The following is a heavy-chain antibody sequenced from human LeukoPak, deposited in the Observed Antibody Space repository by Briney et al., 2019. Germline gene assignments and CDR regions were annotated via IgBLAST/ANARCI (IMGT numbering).Heavy chain of an antibody. Sequence: PGGSLRLSCAASGFTFSSYAMSWVRQAPGKGLEWVSVISGSGGSTYYADSVKGLFTISRDNSKNTLYLQMNSQRAAHPSIYYCDREEDYYHMDVWGKGTPVTVSS. CDR3: DREEDYYHMDV. D-gene: IGHD3-10*01. CDR1: GFTFSSYA. V-gene: IGHV3-23*01. J-gene: IGHJ6*03. CDR2: ISGSGGST.